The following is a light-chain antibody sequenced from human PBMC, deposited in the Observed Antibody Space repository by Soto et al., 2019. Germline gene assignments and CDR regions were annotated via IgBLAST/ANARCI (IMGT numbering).Light chain of an antibody. CDR3: QQRRSWPPLT. J-gene: IGKJ4*01. Sequence: EIVLTQSPATLSLSPGERATLSCRASQSVSNYLAWYQQKPGQAPRLLIYDASNRATGIPARFSGSGSGTDFTITISSLEPEDFAIYYCQQRRSWPPLTFGGGTKVEIK. V-gene: IGKV3-11*01. CDR2: DAS. CDR1: QSVSNY.